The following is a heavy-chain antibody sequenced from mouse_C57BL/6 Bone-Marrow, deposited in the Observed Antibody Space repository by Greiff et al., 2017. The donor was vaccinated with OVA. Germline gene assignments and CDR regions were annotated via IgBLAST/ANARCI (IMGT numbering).Heavy chain of an antibody. Sequence: EVQLQQSGPELVKPGASVKISCKASGYSFTDYNMNWVKQSNGQSLEWIGVLNPNYGTTSYNQKFKGKATLTVAPSSSTAYMQLNSLTSEDSAVYYCAREKVYGYDEDSAIDYWGQGTSVTVSS. D-gene: IGHD2-2*01. CDR3: AREKVYGYDEDSAIDY. CDR1: GYSFTDYN. J-gene: IGHJ4*01. CDR2: LNPNYGTT. V-gene: IGHV1-39*01.